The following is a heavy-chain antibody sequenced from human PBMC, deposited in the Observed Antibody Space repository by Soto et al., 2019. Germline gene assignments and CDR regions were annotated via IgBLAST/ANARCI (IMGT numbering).Heavy chain of an antibody. CDR3: ARDLDYFDSSGYYYYYGMYV. J-gene: IGHJ6*02. CDR1: GFTFNSYA. V-gene: IGHV3-30-3*01. Sequence: QVQLVESGGGVVQPGRSLRLSCAASGFTFNSYAMHWVRQAPGKGLEWVAVISYDGSNKYYADSVKGRFTISRDNSKNTLYLQVNSLRAEDTAVYYCARDLDYFDSSGYYYYYGMYVWGQGTTVTVSS. D-gene: IGHD3-22*01. CDR2: ISYDGSNK.